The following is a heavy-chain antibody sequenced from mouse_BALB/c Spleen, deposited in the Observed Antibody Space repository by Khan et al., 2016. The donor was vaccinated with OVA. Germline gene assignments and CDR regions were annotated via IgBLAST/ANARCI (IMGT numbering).Heavy chain of an antibody. CDR2: ISYSGNT. CDR3: ARINGGDFDY. CDR1: GYSITNDYA. Sequence: VQLKESGPGLVKPSQSLSLTCTVTGYSITNDYAWNWIRQFPGNKLEWMGYISYSGNTKYNPSLKSRISITRDTSKNQFFLQLNSVTIEDTATYYCARINGGDFDYWGQGTTLTVSS. V-gene: IGHV3-2*02. J-gene: IGHJ2*01.